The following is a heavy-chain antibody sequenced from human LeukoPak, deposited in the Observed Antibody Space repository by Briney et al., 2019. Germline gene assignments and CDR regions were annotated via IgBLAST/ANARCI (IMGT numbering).Heavy chain of an antibody. Sequence: ASVKVSCKASGYTFTSYGISWVRQAPGQGLEWMGWISAYNGNTNYAQKLQGRVTMTTDTSTSTAYMELRSLRSDDTAVYYCARGFTVVVAATSGDYYYMDVWGKGTTVTVSS. CDR2: ISAYNGNT. CDR1: GYTFTSYG. J-gene: IGHJ6*03. CDR3: ARGFTVVVAATSGDYYYMDV. D-gene: IGHD2-15*01. V-gene: IGHV1-18*01.